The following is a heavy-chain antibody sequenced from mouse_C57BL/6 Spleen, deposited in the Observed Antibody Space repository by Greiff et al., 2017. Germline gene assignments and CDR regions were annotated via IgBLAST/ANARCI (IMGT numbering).Heavy chain of an antibody. D-gene: IGHD2-5*01. CDR2: IYPGSGST. J-gene: IGHJ4*01. CDR1: GYTFTRYW. Sequence: VKLQQPGAELVKPGASVKMSCKASGYTFTRYWITWVKQRPGQGLEWIGDIYPGSGSTNYNEKFKSKATLTVDTSSSTAYMQLSSLTSDDSAVYYCARSRSNSYAMDYWGQGTSVTVSS. CDR3: ARSRSNSYAMDY. V-gene: IGHV1-55*01.